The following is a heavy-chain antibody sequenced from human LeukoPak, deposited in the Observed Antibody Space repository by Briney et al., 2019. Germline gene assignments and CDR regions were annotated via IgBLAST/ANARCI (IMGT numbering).Heavy chain of an antibody. Sequence: GRSLRLSCAASGFTFSNYGMHWVRQAPGKGLEWVAVISYDGSKKYYVDSVKGRFTISRDNSNNTLFLQMNSLRPEDTAVYYCALSSMASAGCFDYWGQGTLVTVSS. CDR3: ALSSMASAGCFDY. V-gene: IGHV3-30*03. D-gene: IGHD6-13*01. J-gene: IGHJ4*02. CDR2: ISYDGSKK. CDR1: GFTFSNYG.